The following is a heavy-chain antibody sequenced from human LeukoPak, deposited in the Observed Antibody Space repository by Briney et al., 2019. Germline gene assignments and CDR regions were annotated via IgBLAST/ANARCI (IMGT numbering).Heavy chain of an antibody. CDR1: GFTFSTYA. Sequence: GGSLRLSCAASGFTFSTYAMSWVRQAPGKVLEWVSAISYSGGNTYYADSGKGRFTISRDNSKNTLYLQMNSLRAEDTAVYYCAKGSSNSGYTFLDFWGQGTLVTVSS. CDR3: AKGSSNSGYTFLDF. D-gene: IGHD5-12*01. CDR2: ISYSGGNT. J-gene: IGHJ4*02. V-gene: IGHV3-23*01.